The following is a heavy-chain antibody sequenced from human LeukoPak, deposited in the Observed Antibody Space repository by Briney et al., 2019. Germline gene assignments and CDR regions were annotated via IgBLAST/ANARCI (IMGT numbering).Heavy chain of an antibody. CDR2: INHSGST. D-gene: IGHD2-2*01. Sequence: SETLSLTCAVYGGSFGGYYWSWIRQPPGKGLEWIGEINHSGSTNYNPSLKSRVTISVDTSKNQFPLKLSSVTAADTAVYYCAREMFIVVVPAYPNWFDPWGQGTLVTVSS. CDR1: GGSFGGYY. V-gene: IGHV4-34*01. J-gene: IGHJ5*02. CDR3: AREMFIVVVPAYPNWFDP.